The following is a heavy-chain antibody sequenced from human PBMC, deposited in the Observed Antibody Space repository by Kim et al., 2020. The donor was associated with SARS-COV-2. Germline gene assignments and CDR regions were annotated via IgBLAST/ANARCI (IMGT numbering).Heavy chain of an antibody. J-gene: IGHJ4*02. V-gene: IGHV3-53*01. CDR3: ARETGDY. D-gene: IGHD3-10*01. Sequence: SGGSTYYADSVKGRFTISRDNSKNTLYLQMNSLRAEDTAVYYCARETGDYWGQGTLVTVSS. CDR2: SGGST.